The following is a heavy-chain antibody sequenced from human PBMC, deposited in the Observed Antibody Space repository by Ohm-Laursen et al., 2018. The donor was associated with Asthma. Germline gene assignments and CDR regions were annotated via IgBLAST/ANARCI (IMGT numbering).Heavy chain of an antibody. CDR2: ISYYGSNK. CDR1: GFTFSSYG. Sequence: SLRLSCAASGFTFSSYGMHWVRQAPGKGLEWVAVISYYGSNKYYADSVKGRFTISRDNSKNTLYLQMNSLRAEDTAVYYCAKAYGEAFDIWGQGTMVTVSS. J-gene: IGHJ3*02. CDR3: AKAYGEAFDI. D-gene: IGHD4-17*01. V-gene: IGHV3-30*18.